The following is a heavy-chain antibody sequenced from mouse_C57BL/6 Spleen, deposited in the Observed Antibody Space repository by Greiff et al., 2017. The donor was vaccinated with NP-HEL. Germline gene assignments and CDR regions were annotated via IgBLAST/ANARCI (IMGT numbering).Heavy chain of an antibody. CDR2: IYPGDGDT. CDR3: AGDYFDY. Sequence: LEESGPELVKPGASVKISCKASGYAFSSSWMNWVKQRPGKGLEWIGRIYPGDGDTNYNGKFKGKATLTADKSSSTAYMQLSSLTSEDSAVYFCAGDYFDYWGQGTTLTVSS. CDR1: GYAFSSSW. V-gene: IGHV1-82*01. J-gene: IGHJ2*01.